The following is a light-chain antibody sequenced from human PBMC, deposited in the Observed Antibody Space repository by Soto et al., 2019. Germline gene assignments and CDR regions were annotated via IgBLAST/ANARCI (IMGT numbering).Light chain of an antibody. J-gene: IGLJ3*02. V-gene: IGLV8-61*01. CDR2: NTN. CDR1: YGSVSTSFY. Sequence: QAVVTQEPSFSVSPGRTVTLTCGLSYGSVSTSFYPSWYQQTPGQAPRTLIYNTNIRSSGVPDRFSGSILGNKAALTITGAQATDESDYYCVLYMGAGIWVFGGGTKLTVL. CDR3: VLYMGAGIWV.